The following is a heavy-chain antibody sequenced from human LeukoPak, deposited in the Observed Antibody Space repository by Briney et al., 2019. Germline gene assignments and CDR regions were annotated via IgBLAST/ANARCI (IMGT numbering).Heavy chain of an antibody. D-gene: IGHD2-21*02. CDR3: ARLGQFCGGDCYPPSFDY. Sequence: KPSETLSLTCTVSGDSISTGSYYWGWIRRPPGTGLEWIGSIFYSGRTYYNPSLKSRVTISVDTSKNQISLKLRSVTAADTAMYYCARLGQFCGGDCYPPSFDYWGQGTLVTVSS. CDR2: IFYSGRT. J-gene: IGHJ4*02. CDR1: GDSISTGSYY. V-gene: IGHV4-39*01.